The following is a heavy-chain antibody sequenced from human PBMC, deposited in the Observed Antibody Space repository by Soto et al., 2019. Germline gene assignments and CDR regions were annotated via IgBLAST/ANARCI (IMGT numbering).Heavy chain of an antibody. J-gene: IGHJ6*02. D-gene: IGHD2-2*01. CDR1: GYTLSELS. V-gene: IGHV1-24*01. Sequence: ASVKVSCKVSGYTLSELSMHWVRQAPGKGLEWMGGFDPEDGGTTYAQKFQGRVTMTEDTAIDTGYMELSSLRSEDTAVYYCATRPNPMVPAANFSSCYAMDVWGQGTTVTVSS. CDR2: FDPEDGGT. CDR3: ATRPNPMVPAANFSSCYAMDV.